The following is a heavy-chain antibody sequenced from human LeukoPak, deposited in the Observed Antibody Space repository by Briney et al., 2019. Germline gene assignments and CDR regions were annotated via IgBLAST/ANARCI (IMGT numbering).Heavy chain of an antibody. CDR3: AIGGQWYSSSWYFDY. Sequence: GGSLRLSCVASGFTFSSYAMSWVRQAAGKGLEWVSSTSSSGETTYYADSVKGRFTISRDNSKNTLYLQMNSLRAEDTAVYYCAIGGQWYSSSWYFDYWGQGTLVTVSS. D-gene: IGHD6-13*01. CDR2: TSSSGETT. J-gene: IGHJ4*02. CDR1: GFTFSSYA. V-gene: IGHV3-23*01.